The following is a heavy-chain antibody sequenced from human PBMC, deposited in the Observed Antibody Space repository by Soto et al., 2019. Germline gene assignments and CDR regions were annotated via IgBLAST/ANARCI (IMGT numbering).Heavy chain of an antibody. CDR1: GFTFSSYW. D-gene: IGHD2-15*01. J-gene: IGHJ6*02. V-gene: IGHV3-7*01. Sequence: EVQLVESGGGLVQPGGSLRLSCAASGFTFSSYWMSWVRQAPGKGLEWVANIKQDGSEKYYVDSVKGRFTISRDNAKNSLYLQMNSLRAEDTAVYYCARDKVVVVVAATVRKASYYGMDVWGQGTTVTVSS. CDR3: ARDKVVVVVAATVRKASYYGMDV. CDR2: IKQDGSEK.